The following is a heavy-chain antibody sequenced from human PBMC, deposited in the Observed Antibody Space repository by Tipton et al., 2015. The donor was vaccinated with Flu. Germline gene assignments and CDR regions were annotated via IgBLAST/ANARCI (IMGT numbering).Heavy chain of an antibody. V-gene: IGHV4-4*07. CDR2: VYSSGTT. CDR1: GGSLSSFY. D-gene: IGHD3-10*01. CDR3: ARGSGSGTFVIFDF. Sequence: TLSLTCTVSGGSLSSFYWTWIRQSAGKGLGWIGRVYSSGTTNFNPALKSRLTMSLDAYKNQFSLTLNSVTAADTAVYYCARGSGSGTFVIFDFWGQGTLVTVSS. J-gene: IGHJ5*01.